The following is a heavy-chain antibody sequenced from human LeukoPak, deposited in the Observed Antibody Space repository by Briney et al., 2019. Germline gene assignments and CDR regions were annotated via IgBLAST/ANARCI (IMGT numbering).Heavy chain of an antibody. CDR2: INHSGST. CDR3: TRDDFGIKTDWEDYYYMDV. J-gene: IGHJ6*03. Sequence: SETLSLTCAVYGGSFSGYYWSWIRQPPGKGLEWIGEINHSGSTYYNPSLKSRVTISVDTSKNQFSLKLSSVTAADTAVYYCTRDDFGIKTDWEDYYYMDVWGKGTTVTVSS. V-gene: IGHV4-34*01. CDR1: GGSFSGYY. D-gene: IGHD3-3*01.